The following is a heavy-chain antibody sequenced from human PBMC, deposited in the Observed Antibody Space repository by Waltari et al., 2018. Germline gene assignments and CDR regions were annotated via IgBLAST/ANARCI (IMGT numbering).Heavy chain of an antibody. CDR3: AADHSSWGFDY. J-gene: IGHJ4*02. Sequence: QLVQSGAEVKKRGASVKVSSKVSGNHLTELSLPWVRQARGQRLEWIGGIVVGSGNTNYSQKFQERVTITRDMSTSTAYMELSSLRSEDTAVYYCAADHSSWGFDYWGQGTLVTVSS. V-gene: IGHV1-58*01. CDR2: IVVGSGNT. D-gene: IGHD6-13*01. CDR1: GNHLTELS.